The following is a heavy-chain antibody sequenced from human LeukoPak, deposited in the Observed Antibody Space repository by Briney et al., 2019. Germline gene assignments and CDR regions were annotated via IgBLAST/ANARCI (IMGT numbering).Heavy chain of an antibody. CDR2: TKSDGSST. CDR1: GFTGSNYW. CDR3: ARGGETSNWYPGYFDY. Sequence: GGSLRRSCAASGFTGSNYWMHWVRQAPGKGPVWVSRTKSDGSSTRFADSVQGRFTISKDNGKNTLYLQMNSLRAEDTAVYYCARGGETSNWYPGYFDYWGQGALVTVSS. D-gene: IGHD6-13*01. V-gene: IGHV3-74*01. J-gene: IGHJ4*02.